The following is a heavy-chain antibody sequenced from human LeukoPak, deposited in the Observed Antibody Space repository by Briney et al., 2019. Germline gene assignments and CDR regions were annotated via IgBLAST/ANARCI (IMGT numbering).Heavy chain of an antibody. CDR2: ISGSGGST. D-gene: IGHD2-2*01. CDR3: ARGYCSSTSCRKPYYFDY. CDR1: GFTFSSYA. J-gene: IGHJ4*02. V-gene: IGHV3-23*01. Sequence: PGGSLRLSCAASGFTFSSYAMSWVRQAPGKGLEWVSAISGSGGSTYYADSVKGRFTISRDNSKNTLYLQMNSLRAEDTAVYYCARGYCSSTSCRKPYYFDYWGQGTLVTVSS.